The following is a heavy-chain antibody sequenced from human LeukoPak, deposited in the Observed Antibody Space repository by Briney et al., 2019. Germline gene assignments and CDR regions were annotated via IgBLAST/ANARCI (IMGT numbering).Heavy chain of an antibody. D-gene: IGHD2-15*01. V-gene: IGHV3-64D*09. CDR3: VRDTSYCSGGRCFATYSFDY. CDR1: GFTFSNYA. Sequence: PGGSLRLSCSASGFTFSNYAMHWVRQAPGKGLECISTISSTGGSTYYADSVKGRFTISRDNPKDTLYPQMSSLRAEDTAVYYCVRDTSYCSGGRCFATYSFDYWGQGTRVTVSS. J-gene: IGHJ4*02. CDR2: ISSTGGST.